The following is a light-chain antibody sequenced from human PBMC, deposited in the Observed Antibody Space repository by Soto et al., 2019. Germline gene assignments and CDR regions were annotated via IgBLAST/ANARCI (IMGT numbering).Light chain of an antibody. J-gene: IGKJ4*01. CDR2: DAS. CDR1: QSVNRY. Sequence: EVVLTQSPATLSLSPGERATLSCRASQSVNRYLAWYQQKPGQAPRLLIYDASNRASGIPARFSGSGSGTDFTLTISSLEPEDFAVYYCLQRNNWPLLTFGGGTKVEI. V-gene: IGKV3-11*01. CDR3: LQRNNWPLLT.